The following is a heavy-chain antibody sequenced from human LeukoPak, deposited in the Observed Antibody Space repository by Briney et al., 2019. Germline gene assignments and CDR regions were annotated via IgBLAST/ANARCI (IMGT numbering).Heavy chain of an antibody. J-gene: IGHJ6*03. CDR2: INPNSGGT. V-gene: IGHV1-2*02. CDR1: GYTFTGYY. CDR3: ARDSPPHRTPLLVRDYYYYMDV. D-gene: IGHD6-13*01. Sequence: ASVKVSCKASGYTFTGYYMHWVRQAPGQGLEWMGWINPNSGGTNYAQKFQGRVTMTRDTSISTAYMELSRLRSDDTAVYYCARDSPPHRTPLLVRDYYYYMDVWGKGTTVTVSS.